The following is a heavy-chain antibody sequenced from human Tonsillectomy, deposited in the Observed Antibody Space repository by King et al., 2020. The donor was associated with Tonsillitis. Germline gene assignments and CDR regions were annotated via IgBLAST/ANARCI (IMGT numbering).Heavy chain of an antibody. CDR2: ISYDGSNK. J-gene: IGHJ4*02. CDR1: GFTFSSYA. CDR3: ARVGVAAGAGTRASYFDY. Sequence: VQLVESGGGVVQPGRSLRLSCAASGFTFSSYAMDWVRQAPGKGLEWVAVISYDGSNKYLADSVKGRFTISRDNSKNTLFLQMISLRAEDTAVYYCARVGVAAGAGTRASYFDYWGQGTLVTVSS. D-gene: IGHD1-1*01. V-gene: IGHV3-30*04.